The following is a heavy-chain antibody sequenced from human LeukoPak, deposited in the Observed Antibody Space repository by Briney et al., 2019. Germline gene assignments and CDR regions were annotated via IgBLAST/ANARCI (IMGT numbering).Heavy chain of an antibody. V-gene: IGHV5-51*01. Sequence: GESLKISCKGSGYSFTSYWIGWVRQMPGKGLEWMGIIYPGDSYTRYSPSFQGQVTISADKSISTAYLQWSSLKASDTAMYYCARHFKGGYSGYDGFIDYWGQGTLVTVSS. CDR2: IYPGDSYT. J-gene: IGHJ4*02. CDR1: GYSFTSYW. D-gene: IGHD5-12*01. CDR3: ARHFKGGYSGYDGFIDY.